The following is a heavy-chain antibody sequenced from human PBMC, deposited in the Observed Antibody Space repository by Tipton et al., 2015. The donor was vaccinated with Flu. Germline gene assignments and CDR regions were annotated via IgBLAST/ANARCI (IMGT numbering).Heavy chain of an antibody. CDR1: GYTFTGYY. CDR3: ARRYCSGGSCAPAGIDY. D-gene: IGHD2-15*01. V-gene: IGHV1-2*06. CDR2: INPNSGGT. Sequence: QLVQSGAEVKKPGASVKVSCKASGYTFTGYYMHWVRQAPGQGLEWMGRINPNSGGTNYAQKFQGRVTMTRETSISTAYMELSRLRSDDTAVYYCARRYCSGGSCAPAGIDYWGQGTLVTVSS. J-gene: IGHJ4*02.